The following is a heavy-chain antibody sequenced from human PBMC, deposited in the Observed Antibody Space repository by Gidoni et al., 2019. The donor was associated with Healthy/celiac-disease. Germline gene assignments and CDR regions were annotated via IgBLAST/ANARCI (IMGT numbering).Heavy chain of an antibody. CDR1: GFTFSSYW. CDR2: IKQDGSEK. D-gene: IGHD5-18*01. CDR3: AREAGAMVTGGLDY. J-gene: IGHJ4*02. Sequence: EVQLVESGGGLVQPGGSLRLSCAASGFTFSSYWMSWVRQAPGKGLEWVANIKQDGSEKYYVDSVKGRFTISRDNAKNSLYLQMNSLRAEDTAVYYCAREAGAMVTGGLDYWGQGTLVTVSS. V-gene: IGHV3-7*01.